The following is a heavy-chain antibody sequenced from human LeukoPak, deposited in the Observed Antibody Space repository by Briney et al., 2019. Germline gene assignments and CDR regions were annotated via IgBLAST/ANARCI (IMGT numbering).Heavy chain of an antibody. J-gene: IGHJ4*02. CDR3: ARDVSQDY. Sequence: SETLSLTCTVSGGSISSYYWSWIRQPPGKGLEWIGYIYYSGSTNYNPSLKSRVTISVDTSKNQFSLKLSSVTAADTAVYYCARDVSQDYWGQGTLVTVSS. CDR2: IYYSGST. D-gene: IGHD2-8*01. V-gene: IGHV4-59*01. CDR1: GGSISSYY.